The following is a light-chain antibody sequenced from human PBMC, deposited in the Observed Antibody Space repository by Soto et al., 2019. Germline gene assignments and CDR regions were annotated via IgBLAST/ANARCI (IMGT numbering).Light chain of an antibody. V-gene: IGKV3-20*01. J-gene: IGKJ3*01. CDR2: GAS. CDR1: QSVSSSY. Sequence: EIVLTQSPGTLSLSPGERATLSCRASQSVSSSYLAWYQQKPGQAPRLLIYGASSRATGIPDRFSGSGSVTDFTLTISRLEPEDFAVYYCQQYGSSPPLFTFGPGTKVDSK. CDR3: QQYGSSPPLFT.